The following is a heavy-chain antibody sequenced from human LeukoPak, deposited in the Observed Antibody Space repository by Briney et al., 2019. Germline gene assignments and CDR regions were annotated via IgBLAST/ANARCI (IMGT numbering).Heavy chain of an antibody. V-gene: IGHV3-15*01. J-gene: IGHJ6*02. Sequence: GRSLSLSCQGSALTFSDTWTNWVSHHPGKGLESDGRMKRRGSGGTTDYAAPVKGRFTISRDDSKNTLFLQMSSLQAEDTAVYYCAWDWTYYFDMAVWGQGTTVTVSS. D-gene: IGHD3/OR15-3a*01. CDR3: AWDWTYYFDMAV. CDR2: MKRRGSGGTT. CDR1: ALTFSDTW.